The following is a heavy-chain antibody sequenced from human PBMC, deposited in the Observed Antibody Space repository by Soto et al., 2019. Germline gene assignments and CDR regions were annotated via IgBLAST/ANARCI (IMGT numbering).Heavy chain of an antibody. V-gene: IGHV1-2*04. J-gene: IGHJ6*03. CDR1: GYTFTGYY. CDR3: ARDEFSCSSTSCYASYYMDV. Sequence: ASVKVSCKASGYTFTGYYMHWVRQAPGQGLEWAGWINPNSGGTNYAQKFQGWVTMTRDTSISTAYMELSRLRSDDTAVYYCARDEFSCSSTSCYASYYMDVWGKGTTVTVSS. D-gene: IGHD2-2*01. CDR2: INPNSGGT.